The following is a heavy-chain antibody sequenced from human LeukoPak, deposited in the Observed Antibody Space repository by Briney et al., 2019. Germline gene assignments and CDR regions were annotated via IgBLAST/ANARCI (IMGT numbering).Heavy chain of an antibody. J-gene: IGHJ4*02. D-gene: IGHD2-15*01. CDR2: ISYDGSNK. CDR1: GFTFSSYA. CDR3: AKSVVVITFRFDD. V-gene: IGHV3-30-3*01. Sequence: GGSLRLSCAASGFTFSSYAMHWVRQAPGKGLEWVAVISYDGSNKYYADPVKGRFTISRDNSKNMVYLQMNSLRADDTAVYYCAKSVVVITFRFDDWGQGALVTVSS.